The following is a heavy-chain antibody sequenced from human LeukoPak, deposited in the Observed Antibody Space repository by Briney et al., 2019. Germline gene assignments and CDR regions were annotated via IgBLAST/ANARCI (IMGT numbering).Heavy chain of an antibody. CDR3: ARHQDVGAIAFDY. CDR1: GGSISSYY. CDR2: IYYSGSA. D-gene: IGHD1-26*01. Sequence: SETLSLTCSVSGGSISSYYWSWIRQPPGKGLEWIGYIYYSGSATYNPSLKSRVTLSVDTSKKQLSLKLSSVTAADTAVYYCARHQDVGAIAFDYWGQGTLVTVSS. J-gene: IGHJ4*02. V-gene: IGHV4-59*08.